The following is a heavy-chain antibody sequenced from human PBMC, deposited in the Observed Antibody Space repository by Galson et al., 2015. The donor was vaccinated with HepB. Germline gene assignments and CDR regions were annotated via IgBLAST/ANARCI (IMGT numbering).Heavy chain of an antibody. V-gene: IGHV2-5*02. D-gene: IGHD3-9*01. CDR2: IYWDGNK. CDR1: GFSITTEYTG. CDR3: GHTAGWLADS. Sequence: PALVKPTQTLTLTCTLSGFSITTEYTGVGWIRQPPGKALEWLALIYWDGNKHYSPSLKSRLTITTDTSENQVGLKMTNMDPVDTATYYCGHTAGWLADSWGQGTPVTVSS. J-gene: IGHJ4*02.